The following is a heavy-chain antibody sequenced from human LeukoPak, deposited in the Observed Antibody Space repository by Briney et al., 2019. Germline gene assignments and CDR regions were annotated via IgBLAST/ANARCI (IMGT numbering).Heavy chain of an antibody. V-gene: IGHV3-66*04. J-gene: IGHJ4*02. CDR3: AKLRPHDMEDY. CDR1: GLTVSGNL. D-gene: IGHD3-22*01. Sequence: GGSLRLSCAASGLTVSGNLMSWVRQAPGKGLEWVSVIYRDGTTYYTDYVKGRFTISRDNSKNTLYLQMNSLRAEDTAIYYCAKLRPHDMEDYWGQGTLVTVSS. CDR2: IYRDGTT.